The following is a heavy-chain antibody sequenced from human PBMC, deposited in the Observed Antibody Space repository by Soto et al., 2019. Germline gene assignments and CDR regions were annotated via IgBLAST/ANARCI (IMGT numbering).Heavy chain of an antibody. J-gene: IGHJ3*02. CDR2: IVVGTGDT. CDR3: AAGDTVMVTSAFHI. CDR1: RSTFSTSA. V-gene: IGHV1-58*01. D-gene: IGHD5-18*01. Sequence: EASVKVSCKASRSTFSTSAVQWVRQARGQRLESIGWIVVGTGDTKYEQKFQGRVSITTDMSTSTVYMEVSSLRSEDTAMYYCAAGDTVMVTSAFHIWGEGTMVTV.